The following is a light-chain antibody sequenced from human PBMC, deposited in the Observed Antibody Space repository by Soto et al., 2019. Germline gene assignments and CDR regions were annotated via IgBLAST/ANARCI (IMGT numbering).Light chain of an antibody. V-gene: IGKV1-39*01. CDR3: QQSYSTRGT. CDR2: AAS. CDR1: QSISSY. Sequence: DIQMTQSPSSLSASVGDRVTIACRASQSISSYLNWYQQKPGKAPKLLIYAASSLQSGVPSRFSGSGSGTDFTLTISSLQPEDFETYYCQQSYSTRGTVGLGTKLDI. J-gene: IGKJ1*01.